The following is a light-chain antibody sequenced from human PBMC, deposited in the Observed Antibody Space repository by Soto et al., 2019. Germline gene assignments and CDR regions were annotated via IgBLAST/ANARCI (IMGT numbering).Light chain of an antibody. CDR3: QQFYSSPLT. CDR2: WAS. CDR1: QSVLYSSNNKNY. V-gene: IGKV4-1*01. J-gene: IGKJ4*01. Sequence: DIGMTQSPDSLAVSLGERATINCKSSQSVLYSSNNKNYLAWYRQKPGQPPKLLIYWASTRESGVPDRFSGSGSGTDFTLSISSLQAEDVAVYYCQQFYSSPLTFGGGTKVDIK.